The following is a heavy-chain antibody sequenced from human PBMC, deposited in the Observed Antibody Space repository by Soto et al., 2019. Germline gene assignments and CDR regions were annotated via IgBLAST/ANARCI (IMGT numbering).Heavy chain of an antibody. D-gene: IGHD2-15*01. V-gene: IGHV1-46*01. Sequence: QVQLVQSGAEVKKPGASVKVSCKASGYTFTSYYMHWVRQAPGQGLEWMGIIDPSGGGTSYAQKFQGRLTMTRDTSRSTVYMELSSLRSEDTAVYYFARDRVDCSGGNCWRSVEDTWGQGTLVTVSS. CDR2: IDPSGGGT. J-gene: IGHJ5*02. CDR1: GYTFTSYY. CDR3: ARDRVDCSGGNCWRSVEDT.